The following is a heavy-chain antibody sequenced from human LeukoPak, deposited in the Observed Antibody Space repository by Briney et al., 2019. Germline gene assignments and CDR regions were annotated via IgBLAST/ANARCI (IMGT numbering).Heavy chain of an antibody. CDR3: ARDFVPLTTGTTVRDY. D-gene: IGHD1-1*01. Sequence: ASVKVSCKASGYTFTGYSMHWVRQAPGQGLEWMGKINPSGGGTTYAQKFQGRVTMTRDTSTSTGYMELSSLRSEDTAVYYCARDFVPLTTGTTVRDYWGQGTLVTVSS. CDR2: INPSGGGT. V-gene: IGHV1-46*01. CDR1: GYTFTGYS. J-gene: IGHJ4*02.